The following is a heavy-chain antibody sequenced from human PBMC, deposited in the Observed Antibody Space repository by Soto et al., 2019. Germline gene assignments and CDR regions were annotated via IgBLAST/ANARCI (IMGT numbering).Heavy chain of an antibody. CDR1: GGSISSGGYY. CDR2: IYYSGTT. CDR3: AASCVGCGGFNYYGMDV. J-gene: IGHJ6*02. D-gene: IGHD2-21*01. V-gene: IGHV4-31*03. Sequence: QVQLQESGPGLVKPSQTLSLTCTVSGGSISSGGYYWNWIRQHPGKGLEWIGYIYYSGTTYYNPXLKSRVTVSGXXSXNXXSLKLSSVTAADTAVYYCAASCVGCGGFNYYGMDVWGQGTTVTVSS.